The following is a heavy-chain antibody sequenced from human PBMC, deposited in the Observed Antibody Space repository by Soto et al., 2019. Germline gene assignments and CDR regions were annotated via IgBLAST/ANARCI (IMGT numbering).Heavy chain of an antibody. CDR3: ARAIGYYGIDV. D-gene: IGHD3-22*01. CDR2: INSDGSST. Sequence: PRLSCAASGFSFSNCWMHWVRQAPGMGLVWVSHINSDGSSTTYADSVKGRFTISRDNAKNTLYLQMNSLRAEDTAVYYCARAIGYYGIDVWGQGTTVTVS. CDR1: GFSFSNCW. J-gene: IGHJ6*02. V-gene: IGHV3-74*01.